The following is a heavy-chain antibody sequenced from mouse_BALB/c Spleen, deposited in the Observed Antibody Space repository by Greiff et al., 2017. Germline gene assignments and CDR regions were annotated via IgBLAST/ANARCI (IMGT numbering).Heavy chain of an antibody. CDR2: ISYSGST. D-gene: IGHD4-1*01. CDR1: GYSITSDYA. Sequence: VQLQQSGPGLVKPSQSLYLTCTVTGYSITSDYAWYWIRQFPGNKLEWMGYISYSGSTSYNPSLKSRIAITRDTSKNQFFLQLNSVTTEDTATYYCARNWDDGWGYCDDWGQGTTLTVSA. V-gene: IGHV3-2*02. J-gene: IGHJ2*01. CDR3: ARNWDDGWGYCDD.